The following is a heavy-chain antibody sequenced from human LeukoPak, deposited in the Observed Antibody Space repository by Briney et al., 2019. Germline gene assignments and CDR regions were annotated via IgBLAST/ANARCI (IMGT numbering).Heavy chain of an antibody. J-gene: IGHJ4*02. CDR1: GFTVSSNY. CDR2: IYSGGST. Sequence: GGSLRLSCAASGFTVSSNYMSWVRQAPGKGLEWVSVIYSGGSTYYADSVKGRFTISRDNSKNTLYLQMNSLRAEDTAVYYCATSRGSSIRFDYWGQGTLVTVSS. V-gene: IGHV3-66*01. D-gene: IGHD2-2*01. CDR3: ATSRGSSIRFDY.